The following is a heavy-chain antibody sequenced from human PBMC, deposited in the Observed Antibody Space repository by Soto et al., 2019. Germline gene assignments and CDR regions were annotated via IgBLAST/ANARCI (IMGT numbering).Heavy chain of an antibody. D-gene: IGHD6-13*01. CDR3: VRGPSGQLGNWFDP. J-gene: IGHJ5*02. CDR1: GFTFNIYW. V-gene: IGHV3-74*01. Sequence: GGSLRLSCAASGFTFNIYWMHWVRQAPGKGLVWVSRINSDGSSTSYADSVKGRFTISRDNAKNTLYLQMYSLRVEDTAVYYCVRGPSGQLGNWFDPWGQGALVNVSS. CDR2: INSDGSST.